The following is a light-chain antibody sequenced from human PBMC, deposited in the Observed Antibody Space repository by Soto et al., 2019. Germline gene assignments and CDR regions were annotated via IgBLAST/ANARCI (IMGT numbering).Light chain of an antibody. Sequence: EIVMTQSPATLSVSPGERASLSCRASQSVSNDLAWYQQKPGQAPRLLIYGASTRATDIPARFSGSGSGTEFTLTISSLQSEDFAVYYCQQYSNWPPVLTFGGGTTGDIK. J-gene: IGKJ4*01. CDR3: QQYSNWPPVLT. CDR2: GAS. CDR1: QSVSND. V-gene: IGKV3-15*01.